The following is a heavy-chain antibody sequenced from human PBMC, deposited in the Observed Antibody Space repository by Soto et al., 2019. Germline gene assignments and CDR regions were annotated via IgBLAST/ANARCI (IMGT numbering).Heavy chain of an antibody. V-gene: IGHV3-23*01. CDR2: ISGSGGST. D-gene: IGHD7-27*01. Sequence: SLRLSCAASGFTFSIFAMSWVRQSPGKGLEWVSTISGSGGSTYYADAVKGRFTISRDNSMGTLYLQMKSLRVEDTAIYYCAKEVSLGSTVDLGYWGQGALVTVS. CDR1: GFTFSIFA. J-gene: IGHJ4*02. CDR3: AKEVSLGSTVDLGY.